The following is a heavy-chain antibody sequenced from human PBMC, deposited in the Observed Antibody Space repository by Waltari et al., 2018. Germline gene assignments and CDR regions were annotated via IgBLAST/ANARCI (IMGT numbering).Heavy chain of an antibody. CDR3: ARGPDRAKAGID. J-gene: IGHJ4*02. Sequence: QVQLQQWGAGLLRPSETLSITCAVYGGSFSGNYWNWIRTPPGKGLEWIGEINHSGAATYNPSLKSRVTISIDTSKNQFSLKLNSVTAADTAVYYCARGPDRAKAGIDWGQGTLVTVSS. CDR2: INHSGAA. V-gene: IGHV4-34*01. CDR1: GGSFSGNY. D-gene: IGHD5-18*01.